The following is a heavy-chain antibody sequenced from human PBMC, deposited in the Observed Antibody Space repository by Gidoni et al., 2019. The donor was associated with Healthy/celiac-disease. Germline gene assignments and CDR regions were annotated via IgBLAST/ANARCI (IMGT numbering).Heavy chain of an antibody. CDR3: AKGGYSGYDKDLGGY. D-gene: IGHD5-12*01. V-gene: IGHV3-30*18. Sequence: QVQLVESGGGVVQPGRYLRLSCAASGFSFSSYGMHWVRQAPGKGLEWMAVISYDRSNKYYADSVKGRFTIPRDNSKNTLYLQMNSLRAEDTAVYYCAKGGYSGYDKDLGGYWGQGTLVTVSS. CDR1: GFSFSSYG. CDR2: ISYDRSNK. J-gene: IGHJ4*02.